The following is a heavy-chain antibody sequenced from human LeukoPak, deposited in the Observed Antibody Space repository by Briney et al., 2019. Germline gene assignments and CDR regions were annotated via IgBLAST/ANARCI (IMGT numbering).Heavy chain of an antibody. CDR1: GFSLSTSGMC. CDR3: ARILYDSSGPLWSYYMDL. J-gene: IGHJ6*03. V-gene: IGHV2-70*01. D-gene: IGHD3-22*01. CDR2: IYWDDDK. Sequence: SGPALVKPTQTLTLTCTFSGFSLSTSGMCVSWIRQPPGKALEWLAPIYWDDDKYYSTSLKTRLTISKDTSKNQVVLTMTNMDPVDTATYYCARILYDSSGPLWSYYMDLWGKGTTVTVSS.